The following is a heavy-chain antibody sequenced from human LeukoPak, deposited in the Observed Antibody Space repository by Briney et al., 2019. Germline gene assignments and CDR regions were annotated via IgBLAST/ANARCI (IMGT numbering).Heavy chain of an antibody. Sequence: ASVKVSCKASGYTFTGYYMHWVRQAPGQGLEWMGWINPNSGGTNYAQKFQGRVTMTRDTSISTAYMELSRLRSDDTAVYYCARVSASMVRGVIITGPFDPWGQGTLVTVSS. V-gene: IGHV1-2*02. CDR1: GYTFTGYY. CDR2: INPNSGGT. CDR3: ARVSASMVRGVIITGPFDP. J-gene: IGHJ5*02. D-gene: IGHD3-10*01.